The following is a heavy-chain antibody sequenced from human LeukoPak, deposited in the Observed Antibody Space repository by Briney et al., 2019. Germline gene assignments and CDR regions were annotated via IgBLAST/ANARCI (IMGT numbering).Heavy chain of an antibody. J-gene: IGHJ4*02. D-gene: IGHD3-10*01. CDR2: TFHTGHT. V-gene: IGHV4-30-2*01. Sequence: SETLSLTCAVSGGSISSGDFPWSWIRQPPGKGLEWIGYTFHTGHTSYNPSLKSRVTISVDMSKNQLSLRLTSVTAADTAVYYCARGFYGAGSHFVYWGQGTLVTVSS. CDR1: GGSISSGDFP. CDR3: ARGFYGAGSHFVY.